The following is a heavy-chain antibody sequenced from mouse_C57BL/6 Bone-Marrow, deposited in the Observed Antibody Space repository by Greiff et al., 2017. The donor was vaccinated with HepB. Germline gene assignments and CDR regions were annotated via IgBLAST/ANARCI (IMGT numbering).Heavy chain of an antibody. Sequence: EVKLEESGGGLVQPGGSMKLSCVASGFTFSNYWMNWVRQSPEKGLEWVAQIRLKSDNYATHYAESVKGRFTISRDDSKSSVYLQMNNLRAEDTGIYYCTELGSWFAYWGQGTLVTVSA. CDR3: TELGSWFAY. D-gene: IGHD4-1*01. J-gene: IGHJ3*01. V-gene: IGHV6-3*01. CDR2: IRLKSDNYAT. CDR1: GFTFSNYW.